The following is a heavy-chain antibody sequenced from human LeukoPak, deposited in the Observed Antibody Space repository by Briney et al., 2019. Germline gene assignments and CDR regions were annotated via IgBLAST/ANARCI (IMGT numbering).Heavy chain of an antibody. D-gene: IGHD2-2*01. CDR2: ISSSGSTI. CDR1: GFTFSDYY. Sequence: GGSLRLSCAVSGFTFSDYYMNWIRQAPGKGLEWVSYISSSGSTIYYADSVKGRFTISRDSAKNSLYLQMNSLRAEDTAVYYCAKSRSGCSGTSCPSDYWGQGTLVTVSS. J-gene: IGHJ4*02. CDR3: AKSRSGCSGTSCPSDY. V-gene: IGHV3-11*01.